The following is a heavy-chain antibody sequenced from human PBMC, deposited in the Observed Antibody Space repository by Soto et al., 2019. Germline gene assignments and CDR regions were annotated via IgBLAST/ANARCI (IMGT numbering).Heavy chain of an antibody. J-gene: IGHJ6*02. Sequence: PSETLSLTCAVSGYSISSGYYWGWIRQPPGKGLEWIGSIYHSGSTYYNPSLKSRVTISVDTSKNQFSLKLSSVTAADTAVYYCARAPSTLYYGSGSYYYYYYGMDVWGQGTTVT. CDR3: ARAPSTLYYGSGSYYYYYYGMDV. CDR1: GYSISSGYY. V-gene: IGHV4-38-2*01. CDR2: IYHSGST. D-gene: IGHD3-10*01.